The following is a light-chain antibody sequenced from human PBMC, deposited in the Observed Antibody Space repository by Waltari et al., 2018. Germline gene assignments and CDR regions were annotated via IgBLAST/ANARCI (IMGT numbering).Light chain of an antibody. Sequence: DIVMTQIPLSLPVTPGEPASISCRSSQSLLHTHGNTYLHWYVQKPGQSPRLLINKISDRESGVPDRFSGSGSGTEFTLKISRVEPEDVGVYYCLQSTEDPYSFGQGTKVEIK. CDR1: QSLLHTHGNTY. CDR2: KIS. J-gene: IGKJ2*03. CDR3: LQSTEDPYS. V-gene: IGKV2-40*01.